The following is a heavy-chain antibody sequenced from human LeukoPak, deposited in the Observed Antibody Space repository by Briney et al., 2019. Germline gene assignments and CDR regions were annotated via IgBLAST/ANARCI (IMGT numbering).Heavy chain of an antibody. Sequence: SQTLSLTCAVSGGSISSGGYSWSWIRQPPGTGLEWVGYIYHSGSTYYNPSLKSRVTISVDRSKNQFSLKLSSVTAADTAVYYCARMTTVTTVFDYWGQGTLVTVSS. V-gene: IGHV4-30-2*01. CDR1: GGSISSGGYS. CDR3: ARMTTVTTVFDY. CDR2: IYHSGST. J-gene: IGHJ4*02. D-gene: IGHD4-17*01.